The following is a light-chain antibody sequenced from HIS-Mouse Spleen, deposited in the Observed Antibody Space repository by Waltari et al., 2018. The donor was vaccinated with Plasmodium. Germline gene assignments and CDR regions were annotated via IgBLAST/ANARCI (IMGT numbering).Light chain of an antibody. CDR2: WDS. CDR1: ALPKKY. V-gene: IGLV3-10*01. CDR3: YSTDSSGNHRV. Sequence: SYELTQPPSVSVSPGQTARITCSGDALPKKYAYWYQQKSCHAPVLGLYWDSKRPSGSPERFSGSRSGKMATLTISGAQVEDEADYYCYSTDSSGNHRVFGGGTKLTVL. J-gene: IGLJ3*02.